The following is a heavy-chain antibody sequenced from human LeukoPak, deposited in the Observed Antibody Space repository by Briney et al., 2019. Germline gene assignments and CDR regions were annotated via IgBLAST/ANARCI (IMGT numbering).Heavy chain of an antibody. CDR1: GFTFSSYA. Sequence: PGGSLRLSCAASGFTFSSYAMSWVRQAPGKGLEWVSAISGSGGSTYYADSVKGRFTISRDNSKNTLYLQMNSLRAEDTAVYYCAKLKRSSSWSINYFDYWGQGTLVTVSS. CDR3: AKLKRSSSWSINYFDY. J-gene: IGHJ4*02. D-gene: IGHD6-13*01. V-gene: IGHV3-23*01. CDR2: ISGSGGST.